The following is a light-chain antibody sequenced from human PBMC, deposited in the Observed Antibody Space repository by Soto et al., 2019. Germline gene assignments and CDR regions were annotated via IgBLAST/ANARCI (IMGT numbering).Light chain of an antibody. CDR2: AAS. J-gene: IGKJ5*01. Sequence: DIQMTQSPSSLSASVGDRVTITCRASQGIRNHLAWFRQQPGKAPKSLIYAASSLQTGVSSKFTGGGYATNSTLTISSLKPDDAATFYCYQSHISPITFGQATRLEIK. V-gene: IGKV1-16*02. CDR3: YQSHISPIT. CDR1: QGIRNH.